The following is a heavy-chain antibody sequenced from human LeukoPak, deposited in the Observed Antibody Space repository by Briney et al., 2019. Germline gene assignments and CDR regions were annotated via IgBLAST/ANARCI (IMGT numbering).Heavy chain of an antibody. Sequence: GGSLRLSCAASGFTFSSYGMHWVRQAPGKGLEWVAVIWYDESNKYYADSVKGRFTISRDNSKNTLYLQMNSLRAGDTAVYYCAREGCSSTSCYTSFDYWGQGTLVTVSS. CDR1: GFTFSSYG. CDR3: AREGCSSTSCYTSFDY. J-gene: IGHJ4*02. D-gene: IGHD2-2*02. V-gene: IGHV3-33*01. CDR2: IWYDESNK.